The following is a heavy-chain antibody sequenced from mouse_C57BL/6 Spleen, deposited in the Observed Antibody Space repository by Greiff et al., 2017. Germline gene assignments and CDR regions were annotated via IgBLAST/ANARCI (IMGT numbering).Heavy chain of an antibody. Sequence: EVKLMESGPGLVKPSQTVFLTCTVTGISITTGNYRWSWIRQFPGNKLEWIGYIYYSGTITYNPSLTSRTTITRDTPKNQFFLEMNSLTAEDTATYYCAREGPYYYGFDYWGQGTTLTVSS. CDR1: GISITTGNYR. D-gene: IGHD1-1*01. CDR3: AREGPYYYGFDY. CDR2: IYYSGTI. V-gene: IGHV3-5*01. J-gene: IGHJ2*01.